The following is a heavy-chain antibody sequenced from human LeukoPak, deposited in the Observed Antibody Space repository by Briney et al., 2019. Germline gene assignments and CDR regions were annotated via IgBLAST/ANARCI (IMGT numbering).Heavy chain of an antibody. J-gene: IGHJ3*02. D-gene: IGHD2-2*02. Sequence: PSETLSLTCTVSGGSISSSGYYWGWIRQPPGKGLEWIGSIYYSGSTYYNPSLKSRVTISVDTSKNQFSLKLSSVTAADTAVYYCARPFDIVVVPAAIGAFDIWGQGTMVTVSS. CDR2: IYYSGST. CDR3: ARPFDIVVVPAAIGAFDI. V-gene: IGHV4-39*01. CDR1: GGSISSSGYY.